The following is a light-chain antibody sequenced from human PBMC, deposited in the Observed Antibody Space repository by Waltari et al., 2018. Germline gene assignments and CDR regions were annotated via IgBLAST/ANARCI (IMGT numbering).Light chain of an antibody. CDR3: QVWDRRSDQVI. CDR2: DDT. Sequence: SYVLSQPPSVSVAPGQTARVSCGGDNISTKSVHWYQQKPGQAPALVLYDDTDRPSGIPERFSGSTSGDTATLSISRVEAGDEADYYCQVWDRRSDQVIFGGGTKLTVL. CDR1: NISTKS. J-gene: IGLJ2*01. V-gene: IGLV3-21*02.